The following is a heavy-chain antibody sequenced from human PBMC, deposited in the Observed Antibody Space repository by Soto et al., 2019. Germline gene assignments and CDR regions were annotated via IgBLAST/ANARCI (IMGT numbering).Heavy chain of an antibody. CDR3: AGGGYCSGGSCSGPFDY. J-gene: IGHJ4*02. CDR2: IIPIFGTA. CDR1: GGTFSSYA. V-gene: IGHV1-69*06. Sequence: QVQLVQSGAEVKKPGSSVKVSCKASGGTFSSYAISWVRQAPGQGLEWMGGIIPIFGTANYAQKFQGRVTFTADKSTSTACMELSSLRSEDKAVYYCAGGGYCSGGSCSGPFDYWGQGTLVTVSS. D-gene: IGHD2-15*01.